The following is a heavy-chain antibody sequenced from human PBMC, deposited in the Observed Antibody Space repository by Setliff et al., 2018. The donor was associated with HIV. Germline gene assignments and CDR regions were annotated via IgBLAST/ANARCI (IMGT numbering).Heavy chain of an antibody. CDR1: GYTFSDCY. D-gene: IGHD3-22*01. V-gene: IGHV1-2*06. J-gene: IGHJ3*02. CDR2: INPNTGGT. Sequence: ASVKVSCKASGYTFSDCYIHWVRQAPGQGFEWMGRINPNTGGTKFAQKFQGSVTMTRDTSISTAYMELRRLRSDDTAVYYCASQFGAYDSSGYEHDAFNIWGQGTMVTVSS. CDR3: ASQFGAYDSSGYEHDAFNI.